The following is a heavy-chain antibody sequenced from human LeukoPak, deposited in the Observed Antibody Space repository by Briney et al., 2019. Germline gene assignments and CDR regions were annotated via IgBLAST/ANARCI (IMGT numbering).Heavy chain of an antibody. V-gene: IGHV3-48*02. Sequence: GGSLRLSCAASGITFSGYDMNWVRQAPGKGLEWVSHISTTSGTIYYADSVKGRFTISRDSAKNSLYLQMSSLRDEDTAVYYCARAFDIWGQGTMVTVSS. CDR1: GITFSGYD. CDR3: ARAFDI. J-gene: IGHJ3*02. CDR2: ISTTSGTI.